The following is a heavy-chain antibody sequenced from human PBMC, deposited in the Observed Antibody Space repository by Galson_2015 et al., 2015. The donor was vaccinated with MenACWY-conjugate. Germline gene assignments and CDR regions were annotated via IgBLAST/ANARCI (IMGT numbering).Heavy chain of an antibody. CDR2: ISGSGGST. CDR3: AKVRSYGSGSYHFDY. Sequence: SLRLSCAASGFTFSSYAMSWVRQAPGKGLEWVSAISGSGGSTYYADSVKGRFTISRDNSKNTLYLQMNSLRAEDTAVYYCAKVRSYGSGSYHFDYWAREPWSPSPQ. CDR1: GFTFSSYA. D-gene: IGHD3-10*01. V-gene: IGHV3-23*01. J-gene: IGHJ4*02.